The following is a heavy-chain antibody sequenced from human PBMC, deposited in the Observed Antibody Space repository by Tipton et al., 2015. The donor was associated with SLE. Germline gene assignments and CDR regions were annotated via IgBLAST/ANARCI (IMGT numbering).Heavy chain of an antibody. V-gene: IGHV3-23*03. CDR2: IYSGGSST. J-gene: IGHJ4*02. CDR3: ARDLPSFPASLGY. D-gene: IGHD2-2*01. CDR1: GFTFSSYA. Sequence: SLRLSCAASGFTFSSYAMCWVRQAPGKGLEWVSVIYSGGSSTYYADSVKGRFTISRDNAKNTLYLQMNSLRAEDTAVYYCARDLPSFPASLGYWGQGALVTVSS.